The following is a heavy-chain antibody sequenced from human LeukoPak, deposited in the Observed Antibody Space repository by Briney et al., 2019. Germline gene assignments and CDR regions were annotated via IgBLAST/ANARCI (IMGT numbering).Heavy chain of an antibody. V-gene: IGHV3-49*04. CDR2: IRSKAYGGTI. D-gene: IGHD6-6*01. CDR1: GFTFGDYA. CDR3: ARRGTIAAADY. J-gene: IGHJ4*02. Sequence: GGSLRLSCTGSGFTFGDYAMSWVRQAPGKGLEWVGFIRSKAYGGTIEYAASVKDRFTISRDDSKSIAYLQMNSLKTEDTGVYYCARRGTIAAADYWGQGALVTVSS.